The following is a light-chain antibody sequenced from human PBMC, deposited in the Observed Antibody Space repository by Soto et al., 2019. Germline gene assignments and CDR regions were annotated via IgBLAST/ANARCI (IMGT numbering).Light chain of an antibody. V-gene: IGKV3-20*01. CDR2: GAS. CDR1: QSLSSGY. J-gene: IGKJ4*01. CDR3: QQYGSSPLT. Sequence: EIVLTQSPGTLSLSPGERATLSCRASQSLSSGYLAWYQQKPGQAPRLLIYGASSRATGIPDRFSGSGSGTDFTLTISRLEPEDFAVYFCQQYGSSPLTFGGGTKVDIK.